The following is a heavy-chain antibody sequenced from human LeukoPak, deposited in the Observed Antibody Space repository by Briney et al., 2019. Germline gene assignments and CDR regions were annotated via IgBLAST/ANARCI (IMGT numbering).Heavy chain of an antibody. Sequence: SETLSLTCTVSGGSISSSSYYWGWIRQPPGKGLEWIGSIYYSGSTYYNPSLKSRVTISVDTSKNQFSLKLSSVTAADTAVYHCARHLNRAWFDPWGQGTLVTVSS. D-gene: IGHD2/OR15-2a*01. V-gene: IGHV4-39*01. CDR1: GGSISSSSYY. CDR3: ARHLNRAWFDP. CDR2: IYYSGST. J-gene: IGHJ5*02.